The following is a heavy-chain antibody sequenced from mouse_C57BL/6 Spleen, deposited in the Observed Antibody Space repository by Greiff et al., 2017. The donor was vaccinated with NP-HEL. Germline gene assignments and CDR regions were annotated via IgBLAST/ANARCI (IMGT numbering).Heavy chain of an antibody. CDR1: GYAFSSSW. Sequence: QVQLQQSGPELVKPGASVKISCKASGYAFSSSWMNWVKQRPGKGLEWIGRIYPGDGDTNYNGKFKGKATLTADKSSSTAYMQLSSLTSEDSAVYFCARYGNLDYWGQGTTLTVSS. D-gene: IGHD2-1*01. CDR3: ARYGNLDY. J-gene: IGHJ2*01. V-gene: IGHV1-82*01. CDR2: IYPGDGDT.